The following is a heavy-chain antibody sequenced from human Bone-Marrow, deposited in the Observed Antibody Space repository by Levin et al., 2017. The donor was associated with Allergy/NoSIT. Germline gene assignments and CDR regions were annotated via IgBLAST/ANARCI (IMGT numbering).Heavy chain of an antibody. CDR2: ISTYSGNT. D-gene: IGHD3-3*01. Sequence: ASVKVSCKPSGYTFTSYGLGWVRQAPGQGLEWMGWISTYSGNTNYAHKFQGRVTMTTDTSTSTAYMELRSLRSDDTAVYFCASRSGTYPYYFDYWGQGTLVTVSS. CDR3: ASRSGTYPYYFDY. CDR1: GYTFTSYG. J-gene: IGHJ4*02. V-gene: IGHV1-18*01.